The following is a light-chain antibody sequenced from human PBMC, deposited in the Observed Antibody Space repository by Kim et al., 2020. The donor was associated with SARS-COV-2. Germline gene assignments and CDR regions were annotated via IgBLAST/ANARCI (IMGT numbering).Light chain of an antibody. Sequence: LSPGERATLSCRASQSVSSYLAWYQQTPGQAPRLLIYDASNRATGIPARFSGSGSGTDFTLTISSLEPEDFAVYYCQQRSNWPPYSFGQGTKLEI. V-gene: IGKV3-11*01. CDR2: DAS. J-gene: IGKJ2*03. CDR3: QQRSNWPPYS. CDR1: QSVSSY.